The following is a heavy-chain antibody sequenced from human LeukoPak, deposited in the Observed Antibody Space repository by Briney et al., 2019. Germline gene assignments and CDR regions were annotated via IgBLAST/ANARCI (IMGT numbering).Heavy chain of an antibody. D-gene: IGHD2-21*02. CDR1: GGSISSGGYY. J-gene: IGHJ2*01. CDR2: VYYSGST. CDR3: ARAPPPVVTTIVEGIWYFDL. V-gene: IGHV4-31*03. Sequence: SETLSLTCTVSGGSISSGGYYWSWIRQHPGKGPEWIGYVYYSGSTFYNPSLKSRVIISVDTSKNQFSLKLNSVTAADTAVYYCARAPPPVVTTIVEGIWYFDLWGRGTLVTVSS.